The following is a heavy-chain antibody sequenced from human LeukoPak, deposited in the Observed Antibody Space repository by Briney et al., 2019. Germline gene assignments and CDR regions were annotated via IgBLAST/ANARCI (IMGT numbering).Heavy chain of an antibody. Sequence: GGSLRLSCVASGFTFSSCTMGWVRQAPGKGLEWVSTITDGGGHSYYADSMKGRFRVSRDNFKNTLYLQMDSLRAEDTALYYCAREPAGTYGRYHDYWGQGTLVTVSS. CDR2: ITDGGGHS. J-gene: IGHJ4*02. V-gene: IGHV3-23*01. CDR1: GFTFSSCT. D-gene: IGHD1-7*01. CDR3: AREPAGTYGRYHDY.